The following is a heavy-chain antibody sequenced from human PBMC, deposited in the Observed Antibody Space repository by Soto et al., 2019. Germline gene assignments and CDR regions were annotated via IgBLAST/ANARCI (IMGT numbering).Heavy chain of an antibody. CDR3: ARAPASYCGGDCFSMDY. V-gene: IGHV3-21*02. Sequence: EVQLVESGGGLVEPGGSLRLSCEASGFPFSSYAMNWVRQAPGKGLEWVSSISTSSGYIYFADSLRGRFTVSRDNAQNSLYLQMHSLTAEDTAVYYCARAPASYCGGDCFSMDYWGQGTLVIVSS. CDR2: ISTSSGYI. CDR1: GFPFSSYA. J-gene: IGHJ4*02. D-gene: IGHD2-21*02.